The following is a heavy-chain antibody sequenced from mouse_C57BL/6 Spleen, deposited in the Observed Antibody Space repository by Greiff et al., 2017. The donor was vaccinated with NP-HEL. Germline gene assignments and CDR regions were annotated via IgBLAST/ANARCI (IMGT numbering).Heavy chain of an antibody. CDR3: AREVWTPTGLYAMDY. D-gene: IGHD2-10*02. CDR2: ISSGSSTI. CDR1: GFTFSDYG. J-gene: IGHJ4*01. V-gene: IGHV5-17*01. Sequence: EVKLVESGGGLVKPGGSLKLSCAASGFTFSDYGMHWVRQAPEKGLEWVAYISSGSSTIYYADTVKGRFTISRDNAKNTLFLQMTSLRSEDTAMYYCAREVWTPTGLYAMDYWGQRTSVTVSS.